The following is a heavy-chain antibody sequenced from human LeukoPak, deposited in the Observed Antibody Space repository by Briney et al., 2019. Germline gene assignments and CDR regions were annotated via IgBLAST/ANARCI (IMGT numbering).Heavy chain of an antibody. V-gene: IGHV1-69*04. CDR3: ARGRGSRTGYNGDYLDY. CDR2: ITPILGLI. J-gene: IGHJ4*02. CDR1: GGTFSNYA. D-gene: IGHD5-18*01. Sequence: SSVKVSCKVSGGTFSNYAINWVRQAPGQGLEWMGRITPILGLINYAQKFQGRVTITADKSTSTGYMEVTGLRSDDTAIYYCARGRGSRTGYNGDYLDYWGQGTLVTVSS.